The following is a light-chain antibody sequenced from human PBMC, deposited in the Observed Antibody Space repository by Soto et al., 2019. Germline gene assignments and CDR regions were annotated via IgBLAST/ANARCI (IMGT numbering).Light chain of an antibody. CDR1: SSNIGAGYD. Sequence: QSVLTQPPSVSGAPGQRVTISCTGSSSNIGAGYDVHWYQQLPGTAPKLLIYGNINRPSGVPDRFSGSKSGTSASLAITGLQAEDEADYYCQSYDSSVSEVLFGGGTKVTVL. V-gene: IGLV1-40*01. CDR3: QSYDSSVSEVL. J-gene: IGLJ2*01. CDR2: GNI.